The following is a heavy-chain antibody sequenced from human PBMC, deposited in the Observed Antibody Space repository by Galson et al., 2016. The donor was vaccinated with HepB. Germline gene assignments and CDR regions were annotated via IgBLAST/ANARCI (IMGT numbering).Heavy chain of an antibody. Sequence: SVKVSCKASGYSFTDYYMHWVRQAPGQGLEWMGWISPKSGDTNYAQKFQGRVTMTRDTSVNTAYMEMRRLRFDDTAVYYCAGKGRPCSSTTCYTTPGNYFYYGMDVWGRGTTGTVSS. CDR3: AGKGRPCSSTTCYTTPGNYFYYGMDV. CDR2: ISPKSGDT. V-gene: IGHV1-2*02. D-gene: IGHD2-2*01. J-gene: IGHJ6*02. CDR1: GYSFTDYY.